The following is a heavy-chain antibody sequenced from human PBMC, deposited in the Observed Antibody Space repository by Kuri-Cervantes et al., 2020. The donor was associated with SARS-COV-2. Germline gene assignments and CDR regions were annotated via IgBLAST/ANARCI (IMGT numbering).Heavy chain of an antibody. D-gene: IGHD3-3*01. V-gene: IGHV4-31*11. J-gene: IGHJ4*02. Sequence: SETLSLTCAVYGGSLSGYYWSWIRQHPGKGLEWIGYIYYSGSTYYNPSLKSRVTISVDTSKNQFSLKLSSVTAADTAVYYCARAQETTIFGVVAEFDYWGQGTLVTVSS. CDR1: GGSLSGYY. CDR3: ARAQETTIFGVVAEFDY. CDR2: IYYSGST.